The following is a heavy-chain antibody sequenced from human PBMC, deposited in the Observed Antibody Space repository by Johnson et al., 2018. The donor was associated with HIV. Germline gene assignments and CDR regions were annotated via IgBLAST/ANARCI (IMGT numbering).Heavy chain of an antibody. CDR2: INSDGSST. CDR3: AKLAAVKVLGLADAFDI. V-gene: IGHV3-74*02. J-gene: IGHJ3*02. CDR1: GFNLDDYG. D-gene: IGHD2-8*02. Sequence: VQLVESGGGVVQPGGSLRLSCAASGFNLDDYGMSWVRQAPGKGLVWVSRINSDGSSTSYADSVKGRFTISRDNAKNTLYLQMNNLRAEDTAVYYCAKLAAVKVLGLADAFDIWSQGTMVTVSS.